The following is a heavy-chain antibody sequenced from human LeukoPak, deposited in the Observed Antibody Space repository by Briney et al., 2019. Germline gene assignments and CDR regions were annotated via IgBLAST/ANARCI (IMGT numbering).Heavy chain of an antibody. CDR1: GYTFTSYY. V-gene: IGHV1-46*01. D-gene: IGHD2-21*02. CDR2: TNPSGGGT. CDR3: ARTTSCGGDCYYFEY. Sequence: ASVKVSCKASGYTFTSYYLHWVRQAPGQGPEWMALTNPSGGGTSYAQQFQGRVTMTRDTSTSTVYMEVSRLRSEDTGVYYCARTTSCGGDCYYFEYWGQGTRVTVSS. J-gene: IGHJ4*02.